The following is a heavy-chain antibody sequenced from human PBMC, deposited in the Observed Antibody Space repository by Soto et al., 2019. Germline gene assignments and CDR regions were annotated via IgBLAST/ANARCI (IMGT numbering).Heavy chain of an antibody. CDR2: INPSDDAT. D-gene: IGHD3-22*01. CDR3: ARDLAREGDYYDRSGYYLDY. CDR1: GYTFTRYY. J-gene: IGHJ4*02. Sequence: ASVKVSCKASGYTFTRYYMHWVRQAPGQGLEWMGIINPSDDATSYAEKFQGRLTMTKDTSTSTVYMEMSSLRSEDTAVYYCARDLAREGDYYDRSGYYLDYWGQGTLVTVSS. V-gene: IGHV1-46*01.